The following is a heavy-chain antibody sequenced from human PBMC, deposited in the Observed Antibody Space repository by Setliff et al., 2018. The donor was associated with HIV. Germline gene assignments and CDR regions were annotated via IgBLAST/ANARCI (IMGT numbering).Heavy chain of an antibody. Sequence: PSETLSLTCTVSGGSINTYYWTWIRQSPGKGLEWIGYFYHSGSTNYNPSLKSRVSISVDTSKNRSSLKLTSVTAADTAVYYCARGGYSYGPGAFDMWGQGTMVTVSS. CDR2: FYHSGST. J-gene: IGHJ3*02. V-gene: IGHV4-59*01. CDR1: GGSINTYY. D-gene: IGHD5-18*01. CDR3: ARGGYSYGPGAFDM.